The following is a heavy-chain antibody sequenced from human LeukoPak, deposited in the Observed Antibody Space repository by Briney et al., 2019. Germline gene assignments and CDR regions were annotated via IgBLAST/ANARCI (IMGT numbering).Heavy chain of an antibody. CDR3: ARDTPRTPRYCSSTSCFPNWFDP. Sequence: ASVKVSCKASGYTFTGYYMHWVRQAPGQGLEWMGWINPNSGGTNYAQKFQGRVTMTRDTSISTAYMELSRLRSDDTAVYYCARDTPRTPRYCSSTSCFPNWFDPWGQGTLVTVSS. V-gene: IGHV1-2*02. CDR2: INPNSGGT. CDR1: GYTFTGYY. J-gene: IGHJ5*02. D-gene: IGHD2-2*01.